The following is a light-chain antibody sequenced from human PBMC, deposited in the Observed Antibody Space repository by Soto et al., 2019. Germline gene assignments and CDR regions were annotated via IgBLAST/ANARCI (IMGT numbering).Light chain of an antibody. CDR2: KVS. CDR1: QSLVDSDGNTY. Sequence: DVVVTQSPLSLPVTLGQPASISCRSSQSLVDSDGNTYLNWFQQRSGQSPRRLIYKVSNWDSGVPDRFSGSGSGTDFTLKISRVEAEDVGVYYCMQGTHWPLTFGQGTRLEIK. J-gene: IGKJ5*01. V-gene: IGKV2D-30*01. CDR3: MQGTHWPLT.